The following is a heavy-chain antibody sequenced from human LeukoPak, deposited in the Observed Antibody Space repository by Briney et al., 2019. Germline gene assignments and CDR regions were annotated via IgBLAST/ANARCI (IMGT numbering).Heavy chain of an antibody. CDR1: GFTFSSYA. CDR2: ISYDGSNK. J-gene: IGHJ4*02. V-gene: IGHV3-30-3*01. CDR3: ARWVYSSSWYYFDY. D-gene: IGHD6-13*01. Sequence: GGSLRLSCAASGFTFSSYAMHWVRQAPGKGLEWVAVISYDGSNKYYADSVKGRFTISRDNSKNTLYLQMNSLRAEDTAVYYCARWVYSSSWYYFDYWGQGTLVTVSS.